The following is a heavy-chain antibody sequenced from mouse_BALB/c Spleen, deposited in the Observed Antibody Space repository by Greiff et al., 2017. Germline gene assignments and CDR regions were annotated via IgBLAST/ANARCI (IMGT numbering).Heavy chain of an antibody. CDR3: ARSGSSYYFDY. CDR2: ISSGSSTI. D-gene: IGHD1-1*01. V-gene: IGHV5-17*02. J-gene: IGHJ2*01. Sequence: EVKLMESGGGLVQPGGSRKLSCAASGFTFSSFGMHWVRQAPEKGLEWVAYISSGSSTIYYADTVKGRFTISRDNPKNTLFLQMTSLRSEDTAMYYCARSGSSYYFDYWGQGTTLTVSS. CDR1: GFTFSSFG.